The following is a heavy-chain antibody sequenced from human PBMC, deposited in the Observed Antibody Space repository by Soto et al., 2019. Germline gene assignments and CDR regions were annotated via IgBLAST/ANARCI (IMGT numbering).Heavy chain of an antibody. CDR3: ASVRFLEWLYPDV. Sequence: WGSLRLSCAASGFTFSDYAMSWVRQAPGKGLKWVSVISGSGGSTYYSDSVQGRFTISRDNSKNTLYLQMNSLRAEDTAVYYCASVRFLEWLYPDVWGQGTTVTVS. J-gene: IGHJ6*02. CDR1: GFTFSDYA. V-gene: IGHV3-23*01. D-gene: IGHD3-3*01. CDR2: ISGSGGST.